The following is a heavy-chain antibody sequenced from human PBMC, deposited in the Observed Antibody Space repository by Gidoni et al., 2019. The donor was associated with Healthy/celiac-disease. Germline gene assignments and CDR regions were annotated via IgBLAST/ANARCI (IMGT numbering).Heavy chain of an antibody. J-gene: IGHJ2*01. CDR1: GGSISSYS. CDR3: ARGDDYYDSSGYWDFHWYFDL. CDR2: IYYSGST. D-gene: IGHD3-22*01. Sequence: QVQLQESGPGLVKPSETLSLTCTVSGGSISSYSWSWIRQPPGKGLEWIGYIYYSGSTNYNPSLKSRVTRSVDTSKNQFSLKLSSVTAADTAVYYCARGDDYYDSSGYWDFHWYFDLWGRGTLVTVSS. V-gene: IGHV4-59*01.